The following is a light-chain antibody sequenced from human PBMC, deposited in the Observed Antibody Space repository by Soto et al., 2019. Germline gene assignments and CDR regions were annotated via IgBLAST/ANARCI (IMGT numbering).Light chain of an antibody. CDR3: SSYTSSSPCV. Sequence: QSALTQPASVSGSPGQSITISCTGTSSDVGGYKYVSWYQQYPGKAPRLMMYDVSNRPSGVSNRLSGSKSGNTASLTISGLQAEDEADYYCSSYTSSSPCVFGTGTKLTVL. CDR2: DVS. J-gene: IGLJ1*01. V-gene: IGLV2-14*01. CDR1: SSDVGGYKY.